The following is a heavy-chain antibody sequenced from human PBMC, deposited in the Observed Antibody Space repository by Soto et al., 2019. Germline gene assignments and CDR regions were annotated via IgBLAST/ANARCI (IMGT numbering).Heavy chain of an antibody. CDR3: ARDLCTGTDY. CDR1: GDSITSSNW. CDR2: IYHSGAT. J-gene: IGHJ4*02. Sequence: QVHLQESGPGLVKPSGTLSLTCAVSGDSITSSNWWSWVRQAPGKGLEWIGEIYHSGATTYNPSRKNRATISVDPSNNHFSLKLTSVTAADTAVYFCARDLCTGTDYGGRGTLVTVAS. V-gene: IGHV4-4*02. D-gene: IGHD1-1*01.